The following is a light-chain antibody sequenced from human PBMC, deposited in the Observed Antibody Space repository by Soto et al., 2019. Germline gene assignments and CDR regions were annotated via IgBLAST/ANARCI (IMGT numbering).Light chain of an antibody. CDR3: QQYYSYPWT. J-gene: IGKJ1*01. CDR1: QSISRY. Sequence: IQMTQSPSSLSPSLGDRVTITCRASQSISRYLNWYQQKPGKAPKLLIYTASSLQSGVPSRFRGSGSGTDFTLTISCLQSEDFETYYCQQYYSYPWTVGQGTKVEIK. CDR2: TAS. V-gene: IGKV1-39*01.